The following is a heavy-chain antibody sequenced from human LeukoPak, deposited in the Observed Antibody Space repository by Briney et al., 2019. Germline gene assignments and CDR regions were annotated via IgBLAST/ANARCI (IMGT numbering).Heavy chain of an antibody. CDR3: AREEGYSYGLSPLSY. D-gene: IGHD5-18*01. Sequence: GGSLRLSCAASGFTFSSYAMHWVRQAPGKGLEWVAVISYDGSNKYYADSVKGRFTISRDNSKNTLYLQMNSLRAEDTAVYYCAREEGYSYGLSPLSYWGQGTLVTVSS. J-gene: IGHJ4*02. V-gene: IGHV3-30*04. CDR2: ISYDGSNK. CDR1: GFTFSSYA.